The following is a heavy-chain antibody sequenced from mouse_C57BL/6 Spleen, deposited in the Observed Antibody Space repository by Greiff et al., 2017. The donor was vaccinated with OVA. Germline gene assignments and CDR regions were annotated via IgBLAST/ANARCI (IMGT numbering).Heavy chain of an antibody. CDR1: GYAFSSSW. D-gene: IGHD2-3*01. Sequence: QVQLQQSGPELVKPGASVKISCKASGYAFSSSWMNWVKQRPGKGLEWIGRIYPGDGDTNYNGKFKGKATLTADKSSSTAYMQLSSLTSEDSAVYFCARSRGYDGYYGYFDVWGTGTTVTVSS. CDR3: ARSRGYDGYYGYFDV. J-gene: IGHJ1*03. V-gene: IGHV1-82*01. CDR2: IYPGDGDT.